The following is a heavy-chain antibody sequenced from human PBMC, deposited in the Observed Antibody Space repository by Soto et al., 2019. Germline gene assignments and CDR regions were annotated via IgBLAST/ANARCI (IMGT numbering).Heavy chain of an antibody. D-gene: IGHD3-22*01. CDR2: TYYRSKWYN. CDR1: GDNVSSNSAA. Sequence: SPTLSLTCATSGDNVSSNSAAWNWLRQSPSRGLEWLGRTYYRSKWYNDYAVSVKSRITINPDTSKNQFSLQLNSVTPEDTAVYYCARERDYYYDSSGYLRFTYYYYGMDVWGQGTTVTVSS. CDR3: ARERDYYYDSSGYLRFTYYYYGMDV. J-gene: IGHJ6*02. V-gene: IGHV6-1*01.